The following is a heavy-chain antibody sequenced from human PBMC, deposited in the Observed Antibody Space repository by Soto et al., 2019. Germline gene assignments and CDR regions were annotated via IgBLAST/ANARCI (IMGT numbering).Heavy chain of an antibody. D-gene: IGHD6-19*01. Sequence: SGGSLRLSCSASGFTFSAYAMHWVRQAPGKGLEYVSSISPDGEKTFHADSVKDRFTVSRDNSRNILYLQMNSLRDDDTAAYYCVKGGLALATAGRAQIDFWGQGTLVTAPQ. CDR1: GFTFSAYA. CDR3: VKGGLALATAGRAQIDF. J-gene: IGHJ4*02. CDR2: ISPDGEKT. V-gene: IGHV3-64D*06.